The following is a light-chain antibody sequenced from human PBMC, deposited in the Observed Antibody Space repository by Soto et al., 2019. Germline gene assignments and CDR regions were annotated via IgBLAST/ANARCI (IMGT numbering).Light chain of an antibody. CDR1: SSNIGNNG. CDR3: AAWDDSLNAYV. CDR2: YDA. J-gene: IGLJ1*01. Sequence: QSFLTQAPSVSGAPGQWVTISCAGSSSNIGNNGVNWYQQGPGKAPKLLIYYDALKPAGVSKRFSGSKSGTSASLAISGLQSEDEADYYCAAWDDSLNAYVFGSGTKVTVL. V-gene: IGLV1-36*01.